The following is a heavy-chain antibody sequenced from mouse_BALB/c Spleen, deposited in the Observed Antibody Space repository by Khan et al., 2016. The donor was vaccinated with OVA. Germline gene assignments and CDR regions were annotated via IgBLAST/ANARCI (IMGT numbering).Heavy chain of an antibody. CDR3: TRSGYGGYAY. D-gene: IGHD2-13*01. CDR1: GYTFTSYY. J-gene: IGHJ3*01. V-gene: IGHV1S81*02. Sequence: QLQQSGAELVKPGASVRLSCKSSGYTFTSYYLYWVKQRPGQGLEWIGDINPNNGGTNFKEKFKSKATLTVDKSSCTVYMQLSSLTSEDSTVYDCTRSGYGGYAYWGQGTLVTVSA. CDR2: INPNNGGT.